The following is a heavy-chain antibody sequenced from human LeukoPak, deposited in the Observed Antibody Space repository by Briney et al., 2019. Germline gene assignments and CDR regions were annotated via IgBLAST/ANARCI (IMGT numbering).Heavy chain of an antibody. Sequence: SQTLSLTCTVSGGSISSGDYYWSWIRQPPGKGLEWIGYTYHSGSTYYNPSLKSRVTISVDRSKNQFSLKLSSVTAADTAVYYCAREIGYCTNGVCYGRLGFDYWGQGTLVTVSS. D-gene: IGHD2-8*01. CDR1: GGSISSGDYY. J-gene: IGHJ4*02. V-gene: IGHV4-30-4*08. CDR3: AREIGYCTNGVCYGRLGFDY. CDR2: TYHSGST.